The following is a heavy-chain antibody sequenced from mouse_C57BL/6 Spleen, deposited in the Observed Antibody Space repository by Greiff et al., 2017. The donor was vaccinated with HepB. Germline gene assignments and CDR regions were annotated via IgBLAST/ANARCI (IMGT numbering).Heavy chain of an antibody. J-gene: IGHJ2*01. D-gene: IGHD1-1*01. CDR1: GYSITSGYD. Sequence: VQLKESGPGMVKPSQSLSLTCTVPGYSITSGYDWHWIRHFPGNKLEWMGYISYSGSTNYNPSLKSRISITHDTSKNHFFLKLNSVTTEDTATYYCARAYYGNFDYWGQGTTLTVSS. CDR2: ISYSGST. V-gene: IGHV3-1*01. CDR3: ARAYYGNFDY.